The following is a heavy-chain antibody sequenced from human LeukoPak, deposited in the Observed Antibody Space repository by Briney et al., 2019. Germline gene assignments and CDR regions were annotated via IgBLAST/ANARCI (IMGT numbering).Heavy chain of an antibody. J-gene: IGHJ4*02. V-gene: IGHV3-30*18. CDR3: AKPKWIQLWFTFDY. CDR1: GFTFSSYG. Sequence: QPGRSLRLSCAASGFTFSSYGMHWVRQAPGKGLEWVAVISYDGSNKYYADSVKGRFTISRDNSKNTLYLQMNSLRAEDTAVYYYAKPKWIQLWFTFDYWGQGTLVTVSS. CDR2: ISYDGSNK. D-gene: IGHD5-18*01.